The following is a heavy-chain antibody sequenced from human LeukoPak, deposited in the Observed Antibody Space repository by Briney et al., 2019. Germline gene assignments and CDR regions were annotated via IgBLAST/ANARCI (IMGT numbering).Heavy chain of an antibody. Sequence: GGSLRLSCAASGFTFTDHYMDWVRQAPGKGLEWVAVIAYDGSRAFYADSVKGRFTISRDNSKNTMSVQMDDLRAEDTVVYYCTRYNNDHFDYWGQGTLVTVSS. D-gene: IGHD1-14*01. CDR1: GFTFTDHY. CDR3: TRYNNDHFDY. V-gene: IGHV3-33*08. J-gene: IGHJ4*02. CDR2: IAYDGSRA.